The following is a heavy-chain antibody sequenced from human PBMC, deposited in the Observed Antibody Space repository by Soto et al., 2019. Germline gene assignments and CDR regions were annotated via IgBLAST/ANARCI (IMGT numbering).Heavy chain of an antibody. CDR3: ARGRGSGSRPTYYFDY. Sequence: GGSLRLSCAASGFTFSSYAMHWVRQAPGKGLEWVAVISYDGSNKYYADSVKGRFTISGDNSKNTLYLQMNSLRAEDTAVYYCARGRGSGSRPTYYFDYWGQGTLVTVSS. J-gene: IGHJ4*02. D-gene: IGHD3-10*01. CDR2: ISYDGSNK. CDR1: GFTFSSYA. V-gene: IGHV3-30-3*01.